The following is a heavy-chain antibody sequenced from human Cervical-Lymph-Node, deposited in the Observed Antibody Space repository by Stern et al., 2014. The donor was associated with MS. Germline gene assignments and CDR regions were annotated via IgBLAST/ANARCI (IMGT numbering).Heavy chain of an antibody. CDR1: GGSIGSYY. CDR3: AREGGYTSSFDY. V-gene: IGHV4-59*01. Sequence: QVQLQESGPGQVKPSETLSLTCTVSGGSIGSYYWSWIRQPPGKGLEWIGYIYYSGSTNYNPSLKSRVTISVDTSKNQFSLKLSSVTAADTAVYYCAREGGYTSSFDYWGQGTLVTVSS. J-gene: IGHJ4*02. CDR2: IYYSGST. D-gene: IGHD6-13*01.